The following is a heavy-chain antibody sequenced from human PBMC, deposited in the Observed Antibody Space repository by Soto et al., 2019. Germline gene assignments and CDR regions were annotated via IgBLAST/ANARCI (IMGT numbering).Heavy chain of an antibody. CDR1: GYTPTNYD. V-gene: IGHV1-18*01. CDR3: ASALYRRGTYYAFDN. D-gene: IGHD1-26*01. Sequence: QVPLVQSGPEVKKPGASVTVSCKTSGYTPTNYDIGWVRQAPGQGLEWMGWISAYNGNRNSAQKLQGRLTMTTDTSTTTAYMELRSLRSDDTAVYFCASALYRRGTYYAFDNWGQGTLVTVSS. CDR2: ISAYNGNR. J-gene: IGHJ4*02.